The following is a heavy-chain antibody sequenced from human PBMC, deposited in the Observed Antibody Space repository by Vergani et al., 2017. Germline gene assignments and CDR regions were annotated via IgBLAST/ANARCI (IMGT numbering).Heavy chain of an antibody. D-gene: IGHD4-11*01. Sequence: QVQLVQSGAEVKKPGSSVKVSCKASGGTFSSYAISWVRQAPGQGLEWMGRIIPILGTANYAQKFQGRVTITADESTSTAYMALSSLRSEETAVYYCARDNPVTTVTTYYYYGMDVWGQGTTVTVSS. J-gene: IGHJ6*02. CDR2: IIPILGTA. V-gene: IGHV1-69*15. CDR1: GGTFSSYA. CDR3: ARDNPVTTVTTYYYYGMDV.